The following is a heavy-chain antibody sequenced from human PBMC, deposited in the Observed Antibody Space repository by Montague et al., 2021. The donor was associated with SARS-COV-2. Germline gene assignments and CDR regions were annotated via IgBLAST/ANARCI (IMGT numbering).Heavy chain of an antibody. V-gene: IGHV2-70*12. CDR2: IDWDDDK. J-gene: IGHJ1*01. D-gene: IGHD6-13*01. Sequence: PALVKPTQTLTLTCTSSGFSLSTSGMCVSWIRQPPGKALEWLARIDWDDDKYYSTSLKTRLTISKDTSKNQVVLTTTNMDPVDTATYYCAHRRIAAAGGYFQHWGQGTPVTVSS. CDR3: AHRRIAAAGGYFQH. CDR1: GFSLSTSGMC.